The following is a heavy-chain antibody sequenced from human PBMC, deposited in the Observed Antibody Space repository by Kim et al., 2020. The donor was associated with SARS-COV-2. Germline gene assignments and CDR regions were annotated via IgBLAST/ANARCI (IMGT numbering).Heavy chain of an antibody. Sequence: SETLSLTCTVSGGSISSSSYYWGWIRQPPGKGLEWIGSIYYSGSTYYNPSLKSRVTISVDTSKNQFSLKLSSVTAADTAVYYCASTSSYYDFWSGPRSGAFDIWGQGTMVTVSS. CDR1: GGSISSSSYY. CDR3: ASTSSYYDFWSGPRSGAFDI. D-gene: IGHD3-3*01. V-gene: IGHV4-39*01. CDR2: IYYSGST. J-gene: IGHJ3*02.